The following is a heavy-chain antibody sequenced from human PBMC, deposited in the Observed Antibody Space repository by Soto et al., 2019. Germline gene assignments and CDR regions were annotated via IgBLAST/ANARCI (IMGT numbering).Heavy chain of an antibody. Sequence: PSETLSLTCTVSGGSISSYYWSWIRPPQGKGLEWIGYINHSGSTDYNPSLKSRVTITVDTSKNQFSLKLSSVTAADTAVYYCARVVYDSSGYYKYYFDYWGQGTLVTVSS. D-gene: IGHD3-22*01. V-gene: IGHV4-59*01. CDR2: INHSGST. CDR1: GGSISSYY. J-gene: IGHJ4*02. CDR3: ARVVYDSSGYYKYYFDY.